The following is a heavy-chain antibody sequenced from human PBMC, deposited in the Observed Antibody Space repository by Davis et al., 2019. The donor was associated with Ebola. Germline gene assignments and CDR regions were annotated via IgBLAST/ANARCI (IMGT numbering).Heavy chain of an antibody. CDR2: ISSSSSYT. CDR3: ARDPSYGGNPWGDLLPDY. Sequence: PGGSLRLSCAASGFTFSDYYMSWIRQAPGKGLEWVSYISSSSSYTNYADSVKGRFTISRDNAKNSLYLQMNSLRAEDTAVYYCARDPSYGGNPWGDLLPDYWGQGTLVTVSS. CDR1: GFTFSDYY. D-gene: IGHD4-23*01. J-gene: IGHJ4*02. V-gene: IGHV3-11*06.